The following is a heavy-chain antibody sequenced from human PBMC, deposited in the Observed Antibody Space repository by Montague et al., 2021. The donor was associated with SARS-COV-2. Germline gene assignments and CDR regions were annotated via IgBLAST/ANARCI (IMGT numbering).Heavy chain of an antibody. CDR1: GGSISSSSYY. CDR2: IYYSGST. D-gene: IGHD6-13*01. CDR3: ARVGRQQLVRLSGMDV. Sequence: SETLSLTCTVSGGSISSSSYYWGWIRQPPGKGLEWIGSIYYSGSTYYXXXVKRRDTISVDTSKNQFSLKLSSVTAADTAVYYCARVGRQQLVRLSGMDVWGQGTTVTVSS. J-gene: IGHJ6*02. V-gene: IGHV4-39*07.